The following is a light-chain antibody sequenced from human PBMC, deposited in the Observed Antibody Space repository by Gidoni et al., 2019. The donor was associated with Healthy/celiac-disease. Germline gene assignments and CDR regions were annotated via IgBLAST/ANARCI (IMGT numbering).Light chain of an antibody. V-gene: IGKV1-39*01. J-gene: IGKJ2*01. CDR1: QSISSY. CDR2: AAS. CDR3: QQSCSTPPYT. Sequence: DIQMTQSPSSLSASVGDRVTITCRASQSISSYLNWYQQKPGKAPKLLSYAASSLQSGVPSRFSGSGSGTDFTLTISSLQPEDFATYYCQQSCSTPPYTFXQXTKLEIK.